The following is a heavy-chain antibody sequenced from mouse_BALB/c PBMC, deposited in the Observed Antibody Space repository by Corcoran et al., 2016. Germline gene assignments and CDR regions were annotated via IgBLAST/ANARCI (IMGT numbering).Heavy chain of an antibody. CDR1: GYSITSGYY. Sequence: DVQLQESGPGLVKPSQSLSLTCSVTGYSITSGYYWNWIRQFPGNKLEWMGYISYDGSNNYNPSLKNLISITRDTSKNQFFLKLNSVTTEDTATYYCASGNYWYFDVWGAGTTVTVSS. V-gene: IGHV3-6*02. D-gene: IGHD2-1*01. CDR2: ISYDGSN. CDR3: ASGNYWYFDV. J-gene: IGHJ1*01.